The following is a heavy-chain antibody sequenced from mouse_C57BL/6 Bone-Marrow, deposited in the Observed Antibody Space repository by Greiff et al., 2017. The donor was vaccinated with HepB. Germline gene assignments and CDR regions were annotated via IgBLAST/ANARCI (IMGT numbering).Heavy chain of an antibody. CDR2: IDPENGDT. V-gene: IGHV14-4*01. CDR3: TTYTAWFAY. CDR1: GFNIKDDY. J-gene: IGHJ3*01. Sequence: LVESGAELVRPGASVKLSCTASGFNIKDDYMHWVKQRPEQGLEWIGWIDPENGDTEYASKFQGKATITADTSSNTAYLQLSSLTSEDTAVYYCTTYTAWFAYWGQGTLVTVSA.